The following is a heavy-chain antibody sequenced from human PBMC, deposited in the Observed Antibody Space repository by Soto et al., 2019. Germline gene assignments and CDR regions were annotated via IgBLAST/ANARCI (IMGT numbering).Heavy chain of an antibody. CDR1: GGSISSGGYY. J-gene: IGHJ3*02. D-gene: IGHD3-10*01. V-gene: IGHV4-31*03. Sequence: QVQLQESGPGLVKPSQTLSLTCTVSGGSISSGGYYWSWIRQHPGKGLAWIGYIYYSVSTYYNPSLKSRVTISVDTSKNQFSLKLSSVTAADTAVYYCARDRGSGRYLAFDIWGQGTMVTVSS. CDR2: IYYSVST. CDR3: ARDRGSGRYLAFDI.